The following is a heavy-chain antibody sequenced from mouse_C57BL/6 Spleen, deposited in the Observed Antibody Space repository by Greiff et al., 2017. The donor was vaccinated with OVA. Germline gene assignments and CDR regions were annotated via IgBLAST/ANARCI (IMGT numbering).Heavy chain of an antibody. CDR3: TPQTAQGFAY. V-gene: IGHV1-15*01. CDR1: GYTFTDYE. CDR2: IDPETGGT. D-gene: IGHD3-2*02. Sequence: QVQLKESGAELVRPGASVTLSCKASGYTFTDYEMHWVKQTPVHGLEWIGAIDPETGGTAYNQKFKGKAILTADKSSSTAYMELRSLTSEDSAVYYCTPQTAQGFAYWGQGTLVTVSA. J-gene: IGHJ3*01.